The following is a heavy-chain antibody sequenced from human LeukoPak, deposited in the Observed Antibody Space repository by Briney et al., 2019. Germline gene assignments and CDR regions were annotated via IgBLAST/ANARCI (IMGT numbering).Heavy chain of an antibody. V-gene: IGHV3-30*04. J-gene: IGHJ4*02. Sequence: GGFLRLSCAASGFTFSSYAMHWVRQAPGKGLEWVAVISYDGSNKYYADSVKGRFTISRDNSKNTLYLQMNSLRAEDTAVYYCARDVERYFDWLFNFDYWGQGTLVTVSS. CDR1: GFTFSSYA. CDR3: ARDVERYFDWLFNFDY. D-gene: IGHD3-9*01. CDR2: ISYDGSNK.